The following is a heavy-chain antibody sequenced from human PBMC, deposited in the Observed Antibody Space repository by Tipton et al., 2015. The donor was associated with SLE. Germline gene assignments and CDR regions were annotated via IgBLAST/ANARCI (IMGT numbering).Heavy chain of an antibody. J-gene: IGHJ5*02. CDR3: ARGHYYYGSGSYLNWFDP. D-gene: IGHD3-10*01. CDR2: ISYDGSNK. Sequence: SLRLSCAASGFTFSSYAMHWVRQAPGKGLEWVAVISYDGSNKYYADSVKGRFTISRDNSKNTLYLQMNSLRDEDTAVYYCARGHYYYGSGSYLNWFDPWGQGTLVTVSS. V-gene: IGHV3-30*04. CDR1: GFTFSSYA.